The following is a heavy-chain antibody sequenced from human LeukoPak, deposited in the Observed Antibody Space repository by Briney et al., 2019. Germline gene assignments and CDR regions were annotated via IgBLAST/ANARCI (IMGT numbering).Heavy chain of an antibody. D-gene: IGHD6-13*01. V-gene: IGHV3-23*01. CDR3: AKKQSSTLRTSDY. Sequence: GSLRLSCAASGFTFRNYAMNWVRPAPGEGLEWISIISESGATTYYADSVRGRFTISRDNSKNTLYLQMNSLRAEDTAIYYCAKKQSSTLRTSDYWGQGTLVTVSS. CDR2: ISESGATT. J-gene: IGHJ4*02. CDR1: GFTFRNYA.